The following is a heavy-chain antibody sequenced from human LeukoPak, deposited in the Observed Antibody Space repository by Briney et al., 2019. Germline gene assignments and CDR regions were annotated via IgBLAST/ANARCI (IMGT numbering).Heavy chain of an antibody. CDR2: ISSSSSYI. V-gene: IGHV3-21*01. Sequence: GGSLRLSCAASGFTFSSYAMSWVRQAPGKGLEWVSSISSSSSYIYYADSVKGRFTISRDNAKNSLYLQMNSLRAEDTAVYYCARGVVGAMDYWGQGTLVTVSS. CDR3: ARGVVGAMDY. D-gene: IGHD1-26*01. CDR1: GFTFSSYA. J-gene: IGHJ4*02.